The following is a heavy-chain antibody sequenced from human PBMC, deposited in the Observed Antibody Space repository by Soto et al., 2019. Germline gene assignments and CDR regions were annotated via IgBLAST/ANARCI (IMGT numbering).Heavy chain of an antibody. CDR1: GFSLSDTGMR. V-gene: IGHV2-70*04. J-gene: IGHJ6*02. Sequence: SGPTLVNPTQTLTLSCTVSGFSLSDTGMRVTWIRQPPGKALEWLARIDWEDTKLYSTSLKTRLSISKDTSKNQVVLTMTNMDPADTATYYCARAFYGMGVWGPGTTVTVSS. CDR2: IDWEDTK. CDR3: ARAFYGMGV.